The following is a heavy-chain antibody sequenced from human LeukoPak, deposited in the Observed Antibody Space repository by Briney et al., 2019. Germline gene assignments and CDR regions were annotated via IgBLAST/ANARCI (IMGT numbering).Heavy chain of an antibody. CDR3: ACYGIVPPY. CDR2: ITDDGGST. J-gene: IGHJ4*02. D-gene: IGHD2-2*01. Sequence: GGSLRLSCVVSGFTFKNYWMHWVRQAPGKGLVWVSHITDDGGSTSYADSVKGRFTISRDNAKNTLYLQMNSLRTEDTAVYYCACYGIVPPYWGQGTLVTVSS. V-gene: IGHV3-74*01. CDR1: GFTFKNYW.